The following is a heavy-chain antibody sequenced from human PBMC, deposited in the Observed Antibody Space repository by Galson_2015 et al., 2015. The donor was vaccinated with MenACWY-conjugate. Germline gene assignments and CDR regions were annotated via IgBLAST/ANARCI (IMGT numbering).Heavy chain of an antibody. Sequence: SETLPLTCAVSGASISSVNWWSWVRQPPGKGLEWIAEIYHSGSINYNPSLKSRVTMSVDKSKNQISLKLSSVTAADSAVYYCARAGALTYYFDYWGQGTLVSVSS. V-gene: IGHV4-4*02. CDR1: GASISSVNW. CDR2: IYHSGSI. CDR3: ARAGALTYYFDY. J-gene: IGHJ4*02.